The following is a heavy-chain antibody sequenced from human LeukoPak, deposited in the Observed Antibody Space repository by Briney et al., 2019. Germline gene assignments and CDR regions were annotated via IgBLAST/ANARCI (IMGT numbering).Heavy chain of an antibody. V-gene: IGHV3-20*04. CDR2: INWNGGST. CDR1: GFTFSNYG. Sequence: PGGSLRLSCAASGFTFSNYGMTWVRQAPGKGLEWVSGINWNGGSTGYADSVKGRFTISRDNAKNSLYLQMNSLRAEDTALYYCAKYDFWSGPTPTAFDYWGQGTLVTVSS. CDR3: AKYDFWSGPTPTAFDY. D-gene: IGHD3-3*01. J-gene: IGHJ4*02.